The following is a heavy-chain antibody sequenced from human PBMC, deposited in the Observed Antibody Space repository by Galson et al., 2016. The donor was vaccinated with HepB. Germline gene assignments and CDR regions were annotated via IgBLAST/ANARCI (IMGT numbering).Heavy chain of an antibody. CDR2: IYWDDEK. Sequence: PALVKPTQTLTLTCTFSGFSLSTSGVGVGWVRQPPEKALEWLALIYWDDEKRYGPSLKSRLTITKDTSKNQVVLTITNMDPVDTATYYCAWAVAGSGLNWFDPWGQGTLVTVSS. CDR1: GFSLSTSGVG. J-gene: IGHJ5*02. D-gene: IGHD6-13*01. V-gene: IGHV2-5*05. CDR3: AWAVAGSGLNWFDP.